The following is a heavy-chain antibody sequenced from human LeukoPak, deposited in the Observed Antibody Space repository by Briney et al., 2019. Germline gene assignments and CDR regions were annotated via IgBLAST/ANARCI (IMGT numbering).Heavy chain of an antibody. V-gene: IGHV4-38-2*02. CDR1: HSSISSGYY. D-gene: IGHD3-16*01. CDR2: IYRSGTS. Sequence: PSETLSLTCTVSHSSISSGYYWGWIRQPPGKGLQWIASIYRSGTSSYNPSLKGRVTISVDMSKNGFSLNLRSVTAADTAMYYCARHRPGGGSNDYFDFWGQGVPVTVSS. J-gene: IGHJ4*02. CDR3: ARHRPGGGSNDYFDF.